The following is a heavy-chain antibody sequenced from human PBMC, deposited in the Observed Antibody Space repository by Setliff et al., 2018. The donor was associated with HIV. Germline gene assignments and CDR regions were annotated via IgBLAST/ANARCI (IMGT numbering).Heavy chain of an antibody. Sequence: GGSLRLSCTASGFTFSTYWMHWVRQAPGKGLVWVSHINTDGGRTTYADSVKGRFTISRDNAKNSLYLQMNSLRAEDTAVYYCAREERVADRPDLDAFDIWGQGTMVTVSS. CDR1: GFTFSTYW. CDR3: AREERVADRPDLDAFDI. D-gene: IGHD6-19*01. J-gene: IGHJ3*02. CDR2: INTDGGRT. V-gene: IGHV3-74*01.